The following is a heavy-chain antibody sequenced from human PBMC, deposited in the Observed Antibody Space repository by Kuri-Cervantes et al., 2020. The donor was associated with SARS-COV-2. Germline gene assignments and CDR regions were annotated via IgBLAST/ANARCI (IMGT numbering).Heavy chain of an antibody. CDR1: GYTFTGYY. CDR2: INPNSGGT. J-gene: IGHJ3*02. V-gene: IGHV1-2*02. CDR3: ARDLLGVLGIDAFDI. Sequence: ASVKVSCKASGYTFTGYYMHWVRQAPGQGLEWMGWINPNSGGTNYAQKFQGRVTMTRDTSISTAYMELSRLRSDDTAVYYCARDLLGVLGIDAFDIWGQGTMVTVSS. D-gene: IGHD6-13*01.